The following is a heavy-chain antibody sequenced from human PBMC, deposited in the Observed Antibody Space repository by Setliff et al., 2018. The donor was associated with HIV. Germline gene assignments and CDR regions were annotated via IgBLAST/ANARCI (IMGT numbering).Heavy chain of an antibody. CDR2: INPNSGAT. V-gene: IGHV1-2*02. Sequence: ASVKVSCKASGYTFTGYFMHWVRQAPGQGLEWMGWINPNSGATNYAQKFQGRVTMTRDTSISTAYMELSRLTSDDTAVYYCARGGGVTFYYYYYMDVWAKGTTVTVSS. CDR3: ARGGGVTFYYYYYMDV. CDR1: GYTFTGYF. J-gene: IGHJ6*03. D-gene: IGHD3-16*01.